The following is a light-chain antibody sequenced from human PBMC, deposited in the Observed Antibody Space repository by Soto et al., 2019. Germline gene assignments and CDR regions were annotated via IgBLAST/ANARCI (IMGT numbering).Light chain of an antibody. Sequence: QSVLTQPPSASGTPGQTVIISCSGTSSNIGSNSVNWYQQLPGTAPKLLIFSNNQRPSGVPDRFSGSRSGTSASLPITGLQSEDEADYYCAVWDDSLNGLVFGGGTKLTV. CDR2: SNN. CDR3: AVWDDSLNGLV. CDR1: SSNIGSNS. V-gene: IGLV1-44*01. J-gene: IGLJ2*01.